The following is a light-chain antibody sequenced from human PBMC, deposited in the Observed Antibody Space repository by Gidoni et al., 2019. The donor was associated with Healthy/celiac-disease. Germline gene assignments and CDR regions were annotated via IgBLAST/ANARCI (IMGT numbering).Light chain of an antibody. CDR2: EVS. CDR3: SSYAGSTL. J-gene: IGLJ3*02. Sequence: QSALTQPPSASGSPGQSVTISCTGTSSDVGGYNYVSCYPQHPGTAPKLLIYEVSKRPSGVPDRFSGSKSGNTASLTVSGLQAEDEADYYCSSYAGSTLFGGGTKLTVL. CDR1: SSDVGGYNY. V-gene: IGLV2-8*01.